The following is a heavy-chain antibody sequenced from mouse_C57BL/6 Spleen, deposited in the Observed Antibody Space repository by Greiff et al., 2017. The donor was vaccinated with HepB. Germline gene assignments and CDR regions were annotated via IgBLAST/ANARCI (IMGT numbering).Heavy chain of an antibody. J-gene: IGHJ2*01. CDR1: GYTFTSYW. Sequence: VQLQQPGAELVKPGASVKLSCKASGYTFTSYWMQWVKQRPGQGLEWIGEIDPSDSYTNYNQKFKGKATLTVDTSSSTAYMQLSSLTSEDSAVYYCARDDGYYLDYWGQGTTLTVSS. CDR3: ARDDGYYLDY. CDR2: IDPSDSYT. V-gene: IGHV1-50*01. D-gene: IGHD2-3*01.